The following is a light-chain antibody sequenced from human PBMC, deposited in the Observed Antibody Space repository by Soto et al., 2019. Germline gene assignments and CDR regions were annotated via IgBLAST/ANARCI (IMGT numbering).Light chain of an antibody. CDR2: ENN. J-gene: IGLJ3*02. Sequence: QSVLTQPPSASAAPGQKVTISCSGSSSNIGNNYVSWYQQLPGTAPKLLIYENNKRPSGIPDRFSGSKSGTSATLGITGLQTGDEADYYCGTWDSSLSAVFGGGTKVTVL. CDR3: GTWDSSLSAV. CDR1: SSNIGNNY. V-gene: IGLV1-51*02.